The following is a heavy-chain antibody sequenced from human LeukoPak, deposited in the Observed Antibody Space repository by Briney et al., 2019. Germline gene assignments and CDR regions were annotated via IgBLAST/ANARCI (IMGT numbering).Heavy chain of an antibody. CDR1: GYTFTSYG. Sequence: ASVKVSCKASGYTFTSYGISWVRQAPGQGLEWMGWINPNSGGTNYAQKFQGRVTMTRDTSISTAYMELSRLRSDDTAVYYCAREVAAAGSQYFDYWGQGTLVTVSS. D-gene: IGHD6-13*01. CDR2: INPNSGGT. V-gene: IGHV1-2*02. CDR3: AREVAAAGSQYFDY. J-gene: IGHJ4*02.